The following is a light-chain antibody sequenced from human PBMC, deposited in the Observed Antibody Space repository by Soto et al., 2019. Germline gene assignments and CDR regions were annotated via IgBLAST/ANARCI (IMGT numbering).Light chain of an antibody. V-gene: IGKV1-5*03. CDR3: QNYNTH. CDR1: QNISPW. Sequence: DVQMTQSPSTLSASVGDRVTITCRASQNISPWLAWHQQKPGRAPELLIYRVSTLRSGVPSRFSGSGSGTEFTLTISSLQPDDFATYYCQNYNTHFGGGTKVDIK. J-gene: IGKJ4*01. CDR2: RVS.